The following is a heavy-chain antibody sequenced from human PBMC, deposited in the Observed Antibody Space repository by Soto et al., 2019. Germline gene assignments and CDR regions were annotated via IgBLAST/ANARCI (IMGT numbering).Heavy chain of an antibody. CDR3: ARDDTYYDFWSGYSRDAFDI. Sequence: SETLSLTCTVSGGSISSGDYYWSWIRQPPGKGLEWIGYIYYSGSTYYNPSLKSRVTISVDTSKNQFSLKLSSVTAADTAVYYCARDDTYYDFWSGYSRDAFDIWGQGTMVTVSS. D-gene: IGHD3-3*01. J-gene: IGHJ3*02. CDR1: GGSISSGDYY. CDR2: IYYSGST. V-gene: IGHV4-30-4*01.